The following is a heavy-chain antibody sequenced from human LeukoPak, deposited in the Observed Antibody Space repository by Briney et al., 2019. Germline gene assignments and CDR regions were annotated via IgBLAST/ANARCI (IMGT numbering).Heavy chain of an antibody. CDR2: INPNSGGT. D-gene: IGHD6-13*01. CDR1: GYTFTGYY. J-gene: IGHJ4*02. Sequence: ASVKVSCKASGYTFTGYYMHWVRQAPGQGLELMGWINPNSGGTNYAQKFQGRVTMTRDTSISTAYMELSRLRSDDTAVYYCARDGRNSSSWYPFDYWGQGTLVTVSS. CDR3: ARDGRNSSSWYPFDY. V-gene: IGHV1-2*02.